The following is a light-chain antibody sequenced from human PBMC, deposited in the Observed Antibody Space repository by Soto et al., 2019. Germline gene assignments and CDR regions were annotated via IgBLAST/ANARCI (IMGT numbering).Light chain of an antibody. V-gene: IGLV2-8*01. J-gene: IGLJ2*01. CDR2: EVT. CDR3: CSYAGSNKLV. CDR1: SSDVGGYNY. Sequence: QSVLTQPPSASGSPGQSVTISCTGTSSDVGGYNYLSWYQHRPGKAPQLIIYEVTKRPSGVPNRFFGSKSGNTASLTVSGLQAEDEGDYYCCSYAGSNKLVFGGGTKLTVL.